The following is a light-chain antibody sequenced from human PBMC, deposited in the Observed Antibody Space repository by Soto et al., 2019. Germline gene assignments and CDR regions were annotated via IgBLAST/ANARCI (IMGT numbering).Light chain of an antibody. CDR2: GAS. CDR1: QSVGNN. J-gene: IGKJ5*01. Sequence: EIMMTQSPGTLSVSPGERVTLSCWASQSVGNNLAWHQQKPGQAPRLLIYGASTRATGFPARFSGSGSGTEFTLTISSLQSEDFAVYYCQQYNGWPITFGQGTRLEI. V-gene: IGKV3-15*01. CDR3: QQYNGWPIT.